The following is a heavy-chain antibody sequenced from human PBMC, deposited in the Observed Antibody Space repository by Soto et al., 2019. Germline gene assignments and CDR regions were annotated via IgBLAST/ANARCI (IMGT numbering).Heavy chain of an antibody. J-gene: IGHJ3*02. V-gene: IGHV4-4*07. Sequence: QGQLQESGPGLVKPSETLSLTCTVSGGSISSDYWSWIRQPAGKGLEWIGRINTSGSTNYNPSLKSRVTMSVATTKNQFSLKLSSVTAADTAVYYCARVRLPAAYGALDIWGQGTMVTVSS. CDR3: ARVRLPAAYGALDI. D-gene: IGHD2-2*01. CDR2: INTSGST. CDR1: GGSISSDY.